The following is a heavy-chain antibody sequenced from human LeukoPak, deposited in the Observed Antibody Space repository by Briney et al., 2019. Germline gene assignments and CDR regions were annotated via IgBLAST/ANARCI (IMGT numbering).Heavy chain of an antibody. CDR1: GDSVSSNSAA. CDR3: AKRGEGVSNRWYMNNWFDP. D-gene: IGHD6-13*01. CDR2: TCYRSKWYN. Sequence: SQTLSLTCAISGDSVSSNSAAWNWIRQSPSRGLEWLGRTCYRSKWYNDYAVSVKSRITINPDTSKNQFSLQLNSVTPEDTAVYYCAKRGEGVSNRWYMNNWFDPWGQGTRVTVSS. V-gene: IGHV6-1*01. J-gene: IGHJ5*02.